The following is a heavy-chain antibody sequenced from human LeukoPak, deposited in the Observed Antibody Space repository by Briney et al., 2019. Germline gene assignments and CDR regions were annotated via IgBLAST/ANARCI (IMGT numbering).Heavy chain of an antibody. V-gene: IGHV3-74*01. CDR1: GFSFGGYW. CDR3: ARDGGLVRGVIIRGDYFDY. J-gene: IGHJ4*02. D-gene: IGHD3-10*01. CDR2: MNSDGSST. Sequence: SGGSLRLSCAASGFSFGGYWMHWVRQVPGKGLVWVSCMNSDGSSTSYADSVKGRFTISRDNAKNSLYLQMNSLRAEDAAVYYCARDGGLVRGVIIRGDYFDYWGQGTLVTVSS.